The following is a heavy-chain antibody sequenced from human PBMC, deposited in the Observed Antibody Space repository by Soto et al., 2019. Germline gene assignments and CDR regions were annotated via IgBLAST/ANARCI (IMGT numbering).Heavy chain of an antibody. Sequence: ASVKVSCKASGYTFTSYDINWVRQATGQGLEWMGWMNPNSGNTGYAQKFQGRVTMTRNTSISTAYMELSSLRSEDTAVYYCARGHRKWLRSIKPAVEDYWGQGTLVTVSS. CDR1: GYTFTSYD. D-gene: IGHD5-12*01. CDR2: MNPNSGNT. J-gene: IGHJ4*02. V-gene: IGHV1-8*01. CDR3: ARGHRKWLRSIKPAVEDY.